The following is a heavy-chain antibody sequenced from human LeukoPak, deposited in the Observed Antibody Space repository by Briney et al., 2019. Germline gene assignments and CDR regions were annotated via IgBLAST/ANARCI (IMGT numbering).Heavy chain of an antibody. CDR3: ARDPGYSSGWYQGGNWFDP. J-gene: IGHJ5*02. Sequence: ASEKVSCKASGGTFSSYAISWVRQAPGQGLEWMGGIIPIFGTANYAQKFQGRVTITADKSTSTAYMELSSLRSEDTAVYYCARDPGYSSGWYQGGNWFDPWGQGTLVTVSS. CDR1: GGTFSSYA. CDR2: IIPIFGTA. V-gene: IGHV1-69*06. D-gene: IGHD6-19*01.